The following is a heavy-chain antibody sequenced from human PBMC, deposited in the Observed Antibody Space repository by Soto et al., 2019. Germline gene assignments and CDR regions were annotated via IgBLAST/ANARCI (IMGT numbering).Heavy chain of an antibody. V-gene: IGHV3-23*04. CDR3: VKDWSGVKCPCMDV. CDR2: ISRSGDIT. D-gene: IGHD3-3*01. Sequence: EVQLVESGGGLVKPGGSLRLSCAASGFNFRNHAMTWVRQAPGKGPEWVSSISRSGDITYYVDSVKGRFIISRDNSKNTLYLQMNGLSAEDAAIYYCVKDWSGVKCPCMDVWGQGTTVTVS. CDR1: GFNFRNHA. J-gene: IGHJ6*02.